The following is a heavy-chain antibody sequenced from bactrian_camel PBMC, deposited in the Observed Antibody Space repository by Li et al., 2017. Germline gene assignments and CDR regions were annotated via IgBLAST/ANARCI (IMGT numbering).Heavy chain of an antibody. V-gene: IGHV3S25*01. Sequence: GGSLRLPCTAPGFTIARCSINWHRQAAGKQREWLSSLRADGTTSYDDSVKGRFTISRDNAKDTVYLQMNSLKPEDTAMYTCARGPRPRSGVDSKMGYWGQGTQVTVS. D-gene: IGHD2*01. CDR1: GFTIARCS. CDR2: LRADGTT. CDR3: ARGPRPRSGVDSKMGY. J-gene: IGHJ4*01.